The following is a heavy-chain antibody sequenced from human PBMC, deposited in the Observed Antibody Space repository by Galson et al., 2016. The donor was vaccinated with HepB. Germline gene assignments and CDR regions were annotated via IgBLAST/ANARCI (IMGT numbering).Heavy chain of an antibody. CDR2: ISYDGNCK. CDR3: AKDRGITIFGVVNTYFDY. D-gene: IGHD3-3*01. V-gene: IGHV3-30*18. Sequence: SLRLSCAASGFTFSRCGMHWVRQAPGKGLEWVAVISYDGNCKYYADSVKGRFTISRDNSKNTLYLQMNSLRAEDTAVYYCAKDRGITIFGVVNTYFDYWGQGTLVTVSS. CDR1: GFTFSRCG. J-gene: IGHJ4*02.